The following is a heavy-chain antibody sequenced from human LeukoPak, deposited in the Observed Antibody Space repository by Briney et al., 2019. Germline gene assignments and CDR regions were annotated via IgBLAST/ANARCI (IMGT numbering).Heavy chain of an antibody. V-gene: IGHV3-30-3*01. D-gene: IGHD6-19*01. CDR3: ARGRGSPYRAVADY. Sequence: GGSLRLSCAASGFTFSSYAMHWVRQAPGKGLEWVAVISYDGGNKYYADSVKGRFTISRDNSKNTLYLQMNSLRAEDTAVYYCARGRGSPYRAVADYWGQGTLVTVSS. CDR1: GFTFSSYA. J-gene: IGHJ4*02. CDR2: ISYDGGNK.